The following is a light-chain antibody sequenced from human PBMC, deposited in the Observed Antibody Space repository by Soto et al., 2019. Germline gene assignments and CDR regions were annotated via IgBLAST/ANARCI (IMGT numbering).Light chain of an antibody. CDR2: DAS. Sequence: DIQMTQSPSTLSASVGDRVTITCRASQSISSWLAWYQQKPGKAPKLLIYDASSLESGVPSRFSGSGSGTEFALTINSLQPDDFATYYCQQYNSYSRTFXQGTKADIK. CDR3: QQYNSYSRT. CDR1: QSISSW. V-gene: IGKV1-5*01. J-gene: IGKJ1*01.